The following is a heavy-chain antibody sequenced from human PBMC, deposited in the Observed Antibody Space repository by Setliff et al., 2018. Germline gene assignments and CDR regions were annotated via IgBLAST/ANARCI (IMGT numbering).Heavy chain of an antibody. V-gene: IGHV3-11*05. CDR3: ARDDSGGFHYIT. D-gene: IGHD3-22*01. J-gene: IGHJ4*02. CDR1: GFTFTYYS. Sequence: PGGSLRLSCEASGFTFTYYSMSWVRQTPGKGLEWVSTISGSSVDTYYVDSVKGRFTISRDNAKNSLYLQMNSLRAEDTAVYYCARDDSGGFHYITWGQGTLVTVSS. CDR2: ISGSSVDT.